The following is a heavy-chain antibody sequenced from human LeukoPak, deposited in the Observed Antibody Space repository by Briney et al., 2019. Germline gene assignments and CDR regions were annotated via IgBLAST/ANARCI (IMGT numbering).Heavy chain of an antibody. CDR2: INADSGNT. J-gene: IGHJ4*02. CDR3: ARGGPNRSGWTLDY. V-gene: IGHV1-3*01. Sequence: ASVNVSRKASGYTFTGYYMHWVRQAPGQGLEWMGWINADSGNTESSQRFQGRLSITWDTSATTAYMELSSLTSEDTAVYYCARGGPNRSGWTLDYWGPGTLVTVSS. D-gene: IGHD6-19*01. CDR1: GYTFTGYY.